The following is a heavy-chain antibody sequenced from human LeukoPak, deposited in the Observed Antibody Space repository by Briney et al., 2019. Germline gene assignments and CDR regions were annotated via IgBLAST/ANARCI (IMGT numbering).Heavy chain of an antibody. CDR1: GFTFSSYA. CDR3: AREGTISSSWEYYFDY. V-gene: IGHV3-7*01. CDR2: IKPHGSEK. D-gene: IGHD6-13*01. Sequence: GGSLRLSCAASGFTFSSYAISWVRQAPGKGLEWVANIKPHGSEKYYVDSVKGRFTISRDNAENSLYLQMNNLRAEDTAMYYCAREGTISSSWEYYFDYWGQGTLVTVSS. J-gene: IGHJ4*02.